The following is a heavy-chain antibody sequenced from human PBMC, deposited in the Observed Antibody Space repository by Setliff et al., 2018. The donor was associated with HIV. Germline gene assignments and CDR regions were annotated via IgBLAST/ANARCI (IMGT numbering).Heavy chain of an antibody. Sequence: ASVKVSCKASATFTKVDTHWLRRATGQGIEWMGWMNPNIGVSGYGQKFQGRVTMTRDTSISTAYMELSSLRTEDTAVYYCARGKGVGEVIITGGLDVGGKGTTVAVSA. V-gene: IGHV1-8*01. D-gene: IGHD3-10*02. CDR2: MNPNIGVS. CDR3: ARGKGVGEVIITGGLDV. CDR1: ATFTKVD. J-gene: IGHJ6*04.